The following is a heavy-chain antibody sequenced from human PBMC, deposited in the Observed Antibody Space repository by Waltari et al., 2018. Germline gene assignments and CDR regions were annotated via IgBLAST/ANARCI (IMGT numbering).Heavy chain of an antibody. J-gene: IGHJ4*02. CDR3: ASMSIAAAPELSY. D-gene: IGHD6-13*01. CDR1: GGSISSSSYY. V-gene: IGHV4-39*07. Sequence: QLQLQESGPGLVKPSETLSLTCTVSGGSISSSSYYWGWIRQPPGKGLEWIGSIYYGGSTYYNPALKSRVTISVDTSKNQFSLKLSSVTAADTAVYYCASMSIAAAPELSYWGQGTLVTVSS. CDR2: IYYGGST.